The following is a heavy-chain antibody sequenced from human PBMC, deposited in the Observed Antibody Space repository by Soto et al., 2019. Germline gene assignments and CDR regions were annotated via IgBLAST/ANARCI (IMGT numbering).Heavy chain of an antibody. D-gene: IGHD3-22*01. Sequence: WGSLRLSCAASGFTFISYAMIFFRQAPGKGLEWVSAISGSGGSTYYADSVKGRFTISRDNSKNTLYLQMNSLRAEDTAVYYCAKNYYDSSGYYYDYWGQGALVTVS. CDR3: AKNYYDSSGYYYDY. CDR1: GFTFISYA. V-gene: IGHV3-23*01. CDR2: ISGSGGST. J-gene: IGHJ4*02.